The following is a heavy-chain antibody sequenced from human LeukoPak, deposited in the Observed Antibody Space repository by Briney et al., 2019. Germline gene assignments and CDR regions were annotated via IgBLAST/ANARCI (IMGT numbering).Heavy chain of an antibody. CDR1: GGSISSYY. V-gene: IGHV4-4*07. CDR3: AGGIAAAGTWYYYYYMDV. D-gene: IGHD6-13*01. CDR2: IYTSGST. J-gene: IGHJ6*03. Sequence: SETLSLTCTVSGGSISSYYWSWIRQPAGKGLEWIGRIYTSGSTNHNPSLKSRVTMSVDTSKNQFSLKLSSVTAADTAVYYCAGGIAAAGTWYYYYYMDVWGKGTTVTVSS.